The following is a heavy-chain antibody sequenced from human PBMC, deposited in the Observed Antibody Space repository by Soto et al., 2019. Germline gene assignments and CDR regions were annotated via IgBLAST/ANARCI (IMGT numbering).Heavy chain of an antibody. CDR3: AKVSSSWYAGFFDL. Sequence: GASVKVSCKAIGYSFTSHYMHWVRQAPGQGLEWMGTIYPGGVNIGYADSVKGRFTIYRDNSMNALYLQMNTLRVEDTAVYYCAKVSSSWYAGFFDLWGQGTLVTVSS. D-gene: IGHD6-13*01. J-gene: IGHJ4*02. CDR1: GYSFTSHY. V-gene: IGHV1-46*04. CDR2: IYPGGVNI.